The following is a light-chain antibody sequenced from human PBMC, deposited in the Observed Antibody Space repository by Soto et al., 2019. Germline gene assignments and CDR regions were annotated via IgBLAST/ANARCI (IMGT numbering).Light chain of an antibody. J-gene: IGKJ1*01. CDR3: QHYGRSGT. Sequence: EIVLTQSPGTLSLSPGERATLSCRASQSVSNNYLAWYQQKPGQAPRLLIYGASNRATGIPDRFSGSGSGTDFNIKISRLETEDFAVYYCQHYGRSGTFGKGTKVDI. V-gene: IGKV3-20*01. CDR2: GAS. CDR1: QSVSNNY.